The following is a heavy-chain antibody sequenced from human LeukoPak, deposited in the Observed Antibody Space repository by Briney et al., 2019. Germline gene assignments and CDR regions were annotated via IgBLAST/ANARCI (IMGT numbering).Heavy chain of an antibody. CDR3: ARGRGVATDFDY. D-gene: IGHD5-12*01. CDR2: IIPIVGTA. CDR1: RGTFNSYA. Sequence: SVKVSCKASRGTFNSYAISWVRQAPGQGLEWMGGIIPIVGTANSAQKFQGRVTITADESTSTAYMELSSLRSEDTAGYYCARGRGVATDFDYWGQGTLVTVSS. V-gene: IGHV1-69*13. J-gene: IGHJ4*02.